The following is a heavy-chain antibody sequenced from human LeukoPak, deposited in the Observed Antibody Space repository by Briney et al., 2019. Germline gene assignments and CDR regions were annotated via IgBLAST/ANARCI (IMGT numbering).Heavy chain of an antibody. J-gene: IGHJ4*02. Sequence: PGGSLRLSCAASGFTFDDYAMHWVRQAPGKGLEWVSGISWNSGSIGYADSVKGRSTISRDNAKNSLYLQMNSLRAEDTALYYCARRRGLGYCSSTSCYAGYFDYWGQGTLVTVSS. V-gene: IGHV3-9*01. CDR2: ISWNSGSI. CDR1: GFTFDDYA. CDR3: ARRRGLGYCSSTSCYAGYFDY. D-gene: IGHD2-2*01.